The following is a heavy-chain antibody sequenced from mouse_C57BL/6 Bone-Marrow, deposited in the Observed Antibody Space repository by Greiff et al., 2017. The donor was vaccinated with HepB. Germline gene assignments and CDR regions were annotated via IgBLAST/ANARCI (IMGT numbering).Heavy chain of an antibody. D-gene: IGHD2-2*01. CDR3: ARNGYYFDY. CDR2: IHPNSGST. Sequence: QVQLQQPGAELVKPGASVKLSCKASGYTFTSYWMHWVKQRPGQGLELIGMIHPNSGSTNYNEKFKSKATLTVDTSSSTAYMQLSSLTSEDSAVYYCARNGYYFDYWGQGTTLTVSS. V-gene: IGHV1-64*01. J-gene: IGHJ2*01. CDR1: GYTFTSYW.